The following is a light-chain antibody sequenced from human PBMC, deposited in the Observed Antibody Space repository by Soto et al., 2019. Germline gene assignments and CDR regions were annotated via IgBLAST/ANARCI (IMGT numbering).Light chain of an antibody. CDR3: MQHTDFPIT. V-gene: IGKV2-40*01. Sequence: EIVLTQTPLSLPVTPGEPASISCRSSQSLLDTDDGSTYLDWYLQRPGRSPQLLIYALSSRASGVPDRFSASGSDTEFTRRISRVETEDVGVYYCMQHTDFPITFGQGTRLDIK. CDR1: QSLLDTDDGSTY. J-gene: IGKJ5*01. CDR2: ALS.